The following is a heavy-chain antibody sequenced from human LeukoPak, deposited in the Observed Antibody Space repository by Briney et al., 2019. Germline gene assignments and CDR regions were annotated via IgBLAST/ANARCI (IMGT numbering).Heavy chain of an antibody. CDR3: ARHEGGFLGDKSDY. J-gene: IGHJ4*02. CDR2: IDLSDSYT. D-gene: IGHD4-23*01. Sequence: GESLKVSCKDSEYKFTSYWISWVRQMPGKGLEWMGRIDLSDSYTNYSPSFQGHVTISTDRSITTAYLQWSSLKASDTAMYYCARHEGGFLGDKSDYWGQGTLVTVSS. V-gene: IGHV5-10-1*01. CDR1: EYKFTSYW.